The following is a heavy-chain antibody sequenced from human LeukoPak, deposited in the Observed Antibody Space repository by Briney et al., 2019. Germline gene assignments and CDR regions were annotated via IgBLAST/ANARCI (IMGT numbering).Heavy chain of an antibody. Sequence: SETLSLTCTVSGGSISSGDYYWRWIRQPPGKGLEWIGYIYYSGSTYYNPSLKSRVTISVDTSKNQFSLKLSSVTAADTAVYYCARGGYYYGSGSYFHGEFDYWGQGTLVTVSS. V-gene: IGHV4-30-4*01. J-gene: IGHJ4*02. CDR2: IYYSGST. CDR1: GGSISSGDYY. D-gene: IGHD3-10*01. CDR3: ARGGYYYGSGSYFHGEFDY.